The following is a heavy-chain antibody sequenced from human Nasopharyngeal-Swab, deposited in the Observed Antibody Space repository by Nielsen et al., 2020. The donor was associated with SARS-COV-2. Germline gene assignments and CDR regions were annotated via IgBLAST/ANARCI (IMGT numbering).Heavy chain of an antibody. V-gene: IGHV3-9*01. CDR1: GFTFDDYA. CDR3: AKENPAVAGQGAFDY. J-gene: IGHJ4*02. D-gene: IGHD6-19*01. CDR2: ISWNSGSI. Sequence: GGSLRLSCAASGFTFDDYAMHWVRQAPGKGLEWVSGISWNSGSIGYADSVKGRFTISRDNAKTSLYLQMNSLRAEDTALYYCAKENPAVAGQGAFDYWGQGTLVTVSS.